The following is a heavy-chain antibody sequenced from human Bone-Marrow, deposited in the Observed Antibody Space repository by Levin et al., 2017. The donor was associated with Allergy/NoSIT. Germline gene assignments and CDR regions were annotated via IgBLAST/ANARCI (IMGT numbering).Heavy chain of an antibody. CDR1: GGSFSGYY. CDR3: AGGYCTGSDCGDGGMDV. Sequence: PSETLSLTCGVYGGSFSGYYWSWIRQSPEKGLEWIGEINHSGIANYSPSLRSRVSITVDNSRRQFSLKLRSVTAADSAVYFCAGGYCTGSDCGDGGMDVWGQGTTVTVSS. J-gene: IGHJ6*02. V-gene: IGHV4-34*01. CDR2: INHSGIA. D-gene: IGHD2-8*02.